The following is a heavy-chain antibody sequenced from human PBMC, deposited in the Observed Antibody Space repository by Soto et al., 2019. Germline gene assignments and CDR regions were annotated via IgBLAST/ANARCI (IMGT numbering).Heavy chain of an antibody. V-gene: IGHV5-10-1*01. Sequence: GGSLKISCQGSGYSFTSYWVTWVRQMPGKGLEWMGRIDPSDSSINYSPSFRGHVTISADRSINTAHLQWSSLKASDTAIYYCARGVKMATPHKYYFDYWGQGTLVTVSS. D-gene: IGHD5-12*01. CDR3: ARGVKMATPHKYYFDY. CDR2: IDPSDSSI. CDR1: GYSFTSYW. J-gene: IGHJ4*02.